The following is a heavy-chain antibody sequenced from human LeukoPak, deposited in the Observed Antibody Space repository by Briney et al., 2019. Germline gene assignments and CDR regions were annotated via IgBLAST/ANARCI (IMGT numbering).Heavy chain of an antibody. D-gene: IGHD3-10*01. CDR3: AKVELYGSGSYYSYYFNY. V-gene: IGHV3-48*03. CDR1: GFTFSSYE. Sequence: GGSLRLSCAASGFTFSSYEMNWVRQAPGKGLEWVSYISSSGSTIYYADSVKGRFTISRDNSKNTLYLQMNSLRAEDTAVYYCAKVELYGSGSYYSYYFNYWGQGTLVTVSP. CDR2: ISSSGSTI. J-gene: IGHJ4*02.